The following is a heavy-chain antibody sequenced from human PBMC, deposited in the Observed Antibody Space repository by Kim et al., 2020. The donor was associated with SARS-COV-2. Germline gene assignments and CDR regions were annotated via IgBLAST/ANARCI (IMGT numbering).Heavy chain of an antibody. V-gene: IGHV4-34*01. J-gene: IGHJ4*02. Sequence: SETLSLTCAVYGGSFSGYYWSWIRQPPGKGLEWIGEINHSGSTNYNPSLKSRVTISVDTSKNQFSLKLSSVTAADTAVYSCARVRDIVVVPAAIGYWGQG. CDR1: GGSFSGYY. D-gene: IGHD2-2*01. CDR2: INHSGST. CDR3: ARVRDIVVVPAAIGY.